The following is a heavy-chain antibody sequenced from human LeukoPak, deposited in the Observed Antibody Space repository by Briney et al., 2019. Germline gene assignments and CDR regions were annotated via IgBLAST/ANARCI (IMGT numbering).Heavy chain of an antibody. D-gene: IGHD3-16*01. CDR1: KFTFSDYN. CDR2: ITSSGSNM. V-gene: IGHV3-11*04. CDR3: ATWRLEMQPWGTSQM. J-gene: IGHJ4*02. Sequence: GGSLRLSCEASKFTFSDYNMTWIRQAPGKGLEWISSITSSGSNMYHADSVKGRFTISRDNAKNSLYLQMSNLRVEDTAVYFCATWRLEMQPWGTSQMWGQGTRVTVSS.